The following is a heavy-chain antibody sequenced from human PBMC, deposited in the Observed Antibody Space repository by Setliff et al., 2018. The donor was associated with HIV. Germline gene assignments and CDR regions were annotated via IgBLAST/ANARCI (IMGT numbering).Heavy chain of an antibody. V-gene: IGHV4-38-2*02. CDR2: IYHDGST. CDR1: GDTDFY. D-gene: IGHD3-10*01. Sequence: PSETLSLTCTVSGDTDFYWNWIRQPPGKGLEWVGSIYHDGSTYYNPSLRSRVTISVDTSKNQFSLKLSSVTAADTAVYYCARYYGSGTYHRWFDPWGQGTPVTVSS. CDR3: ARYYGSGTYHRWFDP. J-gene: IGHJ5*02.